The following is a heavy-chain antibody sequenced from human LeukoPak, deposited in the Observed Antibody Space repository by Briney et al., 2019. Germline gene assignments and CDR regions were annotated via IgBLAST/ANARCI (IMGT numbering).Heavy chain of an antibody. CDR1: GYTFTGYY. D-gene: IGHD3-10*01. V-gene: IGHV1-2*06. CDR3: ARRYYYGSGASLDY. Sequence: ASVKVSCKASGYTFTGYYMHWVRQAPGQGLEWVGRINPNRGGTNYAQKFQGRVTMTRDTSISTAYMELSRLRSDDTAVYYCARRYYYGSGASLDYWGQGTLVTVSS. J-gene: IGHJ4*02. CDR2: INPNRGGT.